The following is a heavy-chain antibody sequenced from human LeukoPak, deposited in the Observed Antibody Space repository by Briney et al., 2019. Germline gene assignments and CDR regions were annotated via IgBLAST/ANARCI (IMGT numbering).Heavy chain of an antibody. CDR1: GGSISSYY. V-gene: IGHV4-59*08. CDR2: IYYSGST. CDR3: ARHVPQGVGSSSRLDY. Sequence: SETLSLTCTVSGGSISSYYWSWIRQPPGKGLEWIGYIYYSGSTNYNPSLKSRVTISVDTSKNQFSLKLSSVTAADMAVYYCARHVPQGVGSSSRLDYWGQGTLVTVSS. J-gene: IGHJ4*02. D-gene: IGHD6-6*01.